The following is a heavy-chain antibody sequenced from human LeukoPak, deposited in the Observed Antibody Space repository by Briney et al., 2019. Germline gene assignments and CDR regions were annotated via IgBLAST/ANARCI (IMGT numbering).Heavy chain of an antibody. V-gene: IGHV3-23*01. CDR2: ISGSGGTT. CDR3: AREIARIVSDYYYGMDV. J-gene: IGHJ6*02. Sequence: PGGSLRLSCAASGFTFSNYAMSWVRQAPGKGLDWVSDISGSGGTTYYGDSVKGRFTISRDNSKNSLYLHMNSLRAEDTAVYYCAREIARIVSDYYYGMDVWGQGTTVTVSS. D-gene: IGHD1-26*01. CDR1: GFTFSNYA.